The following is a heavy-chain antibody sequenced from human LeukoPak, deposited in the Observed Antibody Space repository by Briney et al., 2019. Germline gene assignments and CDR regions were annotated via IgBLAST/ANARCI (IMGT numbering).Heavy chain of an antibody. J-gene: IGHJ4*01. V-gene: IGHV1-69*05. CDR2: IIAIFGTA. Sequence: SVKVSCKASGGTFSSYAISWVRQAPGQGLEWMGRIIAIFGTANYAQKFQGRVTITTDESTSTAYMELSSLRSEDTAVYYCARDQANYYDSSGYYYPLNYWGHGTLVTVYS. CDR1: GGTFSSYA. D-gene: IGHD3-22*01. CDR3: ARDQANYYDSSGYYYPLNY.